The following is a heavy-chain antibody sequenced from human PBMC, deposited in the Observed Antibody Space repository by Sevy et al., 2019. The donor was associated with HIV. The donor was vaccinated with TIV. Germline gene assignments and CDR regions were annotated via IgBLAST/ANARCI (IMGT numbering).Heavy chain of an antibody. CDR3: ARDQGSRYSSGWYDY. D-gene: IGHD6-19*01. CDR1: GYTFTSYG. J-gene: IGHJ4*02. Sequence: ASVKVSCKASGYTFTSYGISWMRQAPGQGLEWMGWISAYNGNTNYAQKLQGRVTMTTDTSTSTAYMELRSLRSDDTAVYYCARDQGSRYSSGWYDYWGQGTLVTVSS. CDR2: ISAYNGNT. V-gene: IGHV1-18*01.